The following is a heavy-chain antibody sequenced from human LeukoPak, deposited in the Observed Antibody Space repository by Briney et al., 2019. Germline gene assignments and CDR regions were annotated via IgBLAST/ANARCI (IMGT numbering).Heavy chain of an antibody. CDR1: GYSISSGYY. J-gene: IGHJ4*02. CDR3: ARDPSIAAAGGAYYFDY. Sequence: SETLSLTCTVSGYSISSGYYWGWIRQPPGKGLEWIGSIYHSGSTYYNPSLKSRVTISVDTSKNQFSLKLSSVTAADTAVYYCARDPSIAAAGGAYYFDYWGQGTLVTVSS. V-gene: IGHV4-38-2*02. D-gene: IGHD6-13*01. CDR2: IYHSGST.